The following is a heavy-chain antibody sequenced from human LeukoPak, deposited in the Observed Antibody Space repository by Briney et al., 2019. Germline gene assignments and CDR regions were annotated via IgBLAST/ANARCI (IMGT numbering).Heavy chain of an antibody. CDR2: ISSSSSTI. CDR1: GFTFSSYS. J-gene: IGHJ5*02. Sequence: GGSLRLSCAASGFTFSSYSMNWVRQAPGKGLEWASYISSSSSTIYYADSVKGRFTISRDNAKDSLYLQMNSLRDEDTAVYYCARVAVTAYDWFDRWGQGTLVTVSS. CDR3: ARVAVTAYDWFDR. D-gene: IGHD2-21*02. V-gene: IGHV3-48*02.